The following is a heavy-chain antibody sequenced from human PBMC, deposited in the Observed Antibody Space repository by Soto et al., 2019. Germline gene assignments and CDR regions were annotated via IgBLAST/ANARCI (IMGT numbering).Heavy chain of an antibody. Sequence: QVQLVQSGAEVKKPGASVKVSCKASGYTFTSYAMHWVRQAPGQRLEWMGWINAGNGNTKYSQKFQGRVTITRDTSASPAYMELSGLRSENTAVYFCARDLGFGLSDYWGQGTLVTVSS. CDR3: ARDLGFGLSDY. D-gene: IGHD3-10*01. CDR1: GYTFTSYA. J-gene: IGHJ4*02. V-gene: IGHV1-3*01. CDR2: INAGNGNT.